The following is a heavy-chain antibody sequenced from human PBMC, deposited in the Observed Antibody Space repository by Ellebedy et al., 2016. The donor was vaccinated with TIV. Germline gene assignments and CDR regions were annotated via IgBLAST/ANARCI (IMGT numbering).Heavy chain of an antibody. D-gene: IGHD3-16*02. CDR3: ARERDYDYVWGSYRDAFDI. V-gene: IGHV1-69*06. CDR1: GGTFSSYA. CDR2: IIPIFGTA. Sequence: SVKVSCXASGGTFSSYAISWVRQAPGQGLEWMGGIIPIFGTANYAQKFQGRVTITADKSTSTAYMELSSLRSEDTAVYYCARERDYDYVWGSYRDAFDIWGQGTMVTVSS. J-gene: IGHJ3*02.